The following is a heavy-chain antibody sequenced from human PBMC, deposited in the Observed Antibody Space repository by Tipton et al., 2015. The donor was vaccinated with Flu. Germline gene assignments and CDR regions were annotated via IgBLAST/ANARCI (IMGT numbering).Heavy chain of an antibody. D-gene: IGHD2-2*01. CDR3: ASGIVVVPAAIWYFDL. CDR1: GGSISSSSYY. Sequence: TLSLTCTVSGGSISSSSYYWGWIRQPPGKGLEWIGSIYYSGSTYYNPSLKSRVTISVDTSKNQFSLKLSSVTAADTAVHYCASGIVVVPAAIWYFDLWGRGTLVTVSS. J-gene: IGHJ2*01. CDR2: IYYSGST. V-gene: IGHV4-39*01.